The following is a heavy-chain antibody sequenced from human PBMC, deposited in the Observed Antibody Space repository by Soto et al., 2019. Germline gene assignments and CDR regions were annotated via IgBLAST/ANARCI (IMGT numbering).Heavy chain of an antibody. CDR1: GGSISSGGYY. D-gene: IGHD5-18*01. Sequence: QVQLQESGPGLVKPSQTLSLTCTVSGGSISSGGYYWSWIRQHPGKGLEWIGYIYYSGSTYYNPSLKSRVTITVDTSKNPFSLKLSSVTAADTAVYYCASRGYSYGFSLGMDVWGQGTTVTVSS. CDR2: IYYSGST. V-gene: IGHV4-31*03. CDR3: ASRGYSYGFSLGMDV. J-gene: IGHJ6*02.